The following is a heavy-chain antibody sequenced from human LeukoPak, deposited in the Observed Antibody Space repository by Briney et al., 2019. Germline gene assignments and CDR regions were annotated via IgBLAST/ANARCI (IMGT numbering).Heavy chain of an antibody. Sequence: SETLSLTCTVSGYSISSGYYWGWIRQPPGKGLEWTGSIYHSGSTYYNPSLKSRVTISVDTSRNQFSLKLSSVTAADTAVYYCARGLASSSWYIPFDYWGQGTLVTVSS. J-gene: IGHJ4*02. CDR1: GYSISSGYY. CDR2: IYHSGST. CDR3: ARGLASSSWYIPFDY. D-gene: IGHD6-13*01. V-gene: IGHV4-38-2*02.